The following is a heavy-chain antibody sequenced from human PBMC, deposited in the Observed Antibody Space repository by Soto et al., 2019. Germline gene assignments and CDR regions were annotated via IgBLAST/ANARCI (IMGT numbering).Heavy chain of an antibody. Sequence: PSETLSLTCTASGVYISSYYWSWIRQPPGKGLEWIGYIYYSGSTNYNPSLKSRVTISVDTSKNQFSLKLSSVTAADTAVYYCARSHTMIPEYFQHWGQGTLVTVSS. J-gene: IGHJ1*01. CDR3: ARSHTMIPEYFQH. CDR2: IYYSGST. CDR1: GVYISSYY. V-gene: IGHV4-59*01. D-gene: IGHD3-22*01.